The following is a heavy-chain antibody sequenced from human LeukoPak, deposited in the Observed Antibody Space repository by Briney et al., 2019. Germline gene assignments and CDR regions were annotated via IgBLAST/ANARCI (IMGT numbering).Heavy chain of an antibody. D-gene: IGHD3-3*01. V-gene: IGHV3-30-3*01. Sequence: PGGSLRLSCAASGFTFSSYAIHWVRQAPGKGLEWVALISYDGTNKYYADSVKGRFTISRDNSKNTLYLQMNSLRAEDTAVYYCARDQYYDFWSGYYSLFDYWGQGTLVTVSS. CDR3: ARDQYYDFWSGYYSLFDY. J-gene: IGHJ4*02. CDR1: GFTFSSYA. CDR2: ISYDGTNK.